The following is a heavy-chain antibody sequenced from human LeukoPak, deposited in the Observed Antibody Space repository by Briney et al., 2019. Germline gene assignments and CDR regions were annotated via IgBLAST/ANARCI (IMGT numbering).Heavy chain of an antibody. V-gene: IGHV3-21*01. CDR1: GFTFSSYN. Sequence: SLCLSCAASGFTFSSYNMNWVRQAPGKGLEWVSSISTRVSYIYYADPVNGRSTIARVNAKNSLYLHMISLRAEDTAVYYCARDQGGMVYHYYFYYMDVWGKGTTVTVSS. J-gene: IGHJ6*03. CDR3: ARDQGGMVYHYYFYYMDV. CDR2: ISTRVSYI. D-gene: IGHD2-8*01.